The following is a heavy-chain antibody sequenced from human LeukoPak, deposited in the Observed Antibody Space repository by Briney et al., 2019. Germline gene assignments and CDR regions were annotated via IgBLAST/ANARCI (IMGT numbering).Heavy chain of an antibody. CDR2: IRSKANSYAT. V-gene: IGHV3-73*01. Sequence: GGSLKLSCVASGFTFSGSAMHWVRQASRKGLEWVGRIRSKANSYATAYAASVKGGFTISRDDSKNTAYLQMNSLKTEDTAVYYCTRWDYGSGSYIDYWGQGTLVTVSS. D-gene: IGHD3-10*01. CDR3: TRWDYGSGSYIDY. CDR1: GFTFSGSA. J-gene: IGHJ4*02.